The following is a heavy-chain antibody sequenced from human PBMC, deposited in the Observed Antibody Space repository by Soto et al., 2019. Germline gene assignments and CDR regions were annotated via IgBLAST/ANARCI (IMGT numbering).Heavy chain of an antibody. Sequence: SETLSLTCAVYGVSFSAYYWTWIRQPPGKGLEWIGEINHSGSTNYNPSLKSRVTISVDTSKNQFSLKLSSVTAADTAVYYCASGRYIYYYYGMDVWGQGTTVTVSS. J-gene: IGHJ6*02. CDR1: GVSFSAYY. D-gene: IGHD5-18*01. V-gene: IGHV4-34*01. CDR3: ASGRYIYYYYGMDV. CDR2: INHSGST.